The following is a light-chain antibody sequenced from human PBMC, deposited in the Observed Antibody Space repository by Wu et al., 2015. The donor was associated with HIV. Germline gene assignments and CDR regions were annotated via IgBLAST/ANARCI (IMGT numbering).Light chain of an antibody. J-gene: IGKJ1*01. CDR1: QSVGSN. CDR3: QQYNNGPRT. Sequence: EIVMTQSPATLSVSPGERATFSCRASQSVGSNLAWYQQKPGQAPRLLIYGASTRATGIPARFSGSGSGTEFTLTISSMQSEDFAVYYCQQYNNGPRTFGQGTKVEVK. V-gene: IGKV3-15*01. CDR2: GAS.